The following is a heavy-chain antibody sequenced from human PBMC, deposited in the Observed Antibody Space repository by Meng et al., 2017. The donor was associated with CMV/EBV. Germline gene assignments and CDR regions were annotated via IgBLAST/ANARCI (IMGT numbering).Heavy chain of an antibody. D-gene: IGHD4-11*01. CDR3: ARPWSNYNWFDP. CDR1: GGSMDNVNYY. CDR2: VYYNGNT. J-gene: IGHJ5*02. V-gene: IGHV4-39*01. Sequence: SETLSLTCTVSGGSMDNVNYYWVWIRQPPGKGLEWIGNVYYNGNTYYNSSLKSRVSISADTSKNQFFLKLSSVTAADTAVYYCARPWSNYNWFDPWGQGTLVTVSS.